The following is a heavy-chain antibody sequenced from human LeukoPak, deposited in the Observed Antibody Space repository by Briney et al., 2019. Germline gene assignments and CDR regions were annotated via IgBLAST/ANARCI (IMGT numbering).Heavy chain of an antibody. D-gene: IGHD3-3*01. Sequence: SETLSLTCAVYDGSFSGYYWSWIRQPPGKGLEWIGEINHSGSTNYNPSLKSRVTISLDTSKSQLSLKVRYVTAADTAVYYCARGLNDSWTGENYWGQGTLVTVSS. CDR1: DGSFSGYY. CDR3: ARGLNDSWTGENY. J-gene: IGHJ4*02. CDR2: INHSGST. V-gene: IGHV4-34*01.